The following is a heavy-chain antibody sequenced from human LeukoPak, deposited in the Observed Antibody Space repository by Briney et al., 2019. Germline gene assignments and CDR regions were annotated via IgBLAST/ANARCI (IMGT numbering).Heavy chain of an antibody. CDR3: ARLPAYCSSTSCYYDY. J-gene: IGHJ4*02. CDR1: GFTFSDYW. D-gene: IGHD2-2*01. V-gene: IGHV3-7*01. CDR2: INQDGSET. Sequence: GGSLRLSCSASGFTFSDYWMSWVRQAPGKGLEWVADINQDGSETYYVDSLRGRFTISRDNAENSLYLQLNSLRPEDTAVYYCARLPAYCSSTSCYYDYWGQGTLVTVSS.